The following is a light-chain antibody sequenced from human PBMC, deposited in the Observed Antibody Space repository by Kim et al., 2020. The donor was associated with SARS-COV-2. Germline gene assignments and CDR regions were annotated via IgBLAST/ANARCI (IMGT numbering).Light chain of an antibody. Sequence: SYELTQPPSVSVSPGQTARITCSGDALSKQYAYWYQQKPGQAPVLVIYKDSERPSGIPERFSGSSSGTTVTLTISGVQAEVEADYYCQSADSSGTYVVFG. CDR1: ALSKQY. CDR2: KDS. J-gene: IGLJ2*01. CDR3: QSADSSGTYVV. V-gene: IGLV3-25*03.